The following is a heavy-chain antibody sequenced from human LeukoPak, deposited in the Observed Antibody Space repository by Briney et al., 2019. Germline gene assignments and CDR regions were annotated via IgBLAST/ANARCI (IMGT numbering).Heavy chain of an antibody. CDR3: AKRRGGYSFYFDY. D-gene: IGHD1-26*01. V-gene: IGHV3-23*01. CDR1: GFTFNNYA. J-gene: IGHJ4*02. CDR2: ISDSGGTT. Sequence: GGSLRLSXAASGFTFNNYAMNWVRQAPGKGLEWVSGISDSGGTTYYADSVQGRFTISRDNSKNTLYLQLNSLRAEDTAVYYCAKRRGGYSFYFDYWGQGTLVTVSS.